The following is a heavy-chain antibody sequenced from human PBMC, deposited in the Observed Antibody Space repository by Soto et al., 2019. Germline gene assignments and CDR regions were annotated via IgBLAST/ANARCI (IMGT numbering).Heavy chain of an antibody. J-gene: IGHJ4*02. CDR1: GGTFSSYA. Sequence: QVQLVQSGAEVKKPGSSVKVSCKASGGTFSSYAISWVRQAPGQGLEWMGGIIPIFGTANYAQKFQGRVTITADESTSTAYMEVSSLRSEDTAVYYCARRVEKRGYEYFDYWGQGTLVTVSS. CDR2: IIPIFGTA. V-gene: IGHV1-69*12. D-gene: IGHD5-12*01. CDR3: ARRVEKRGYEYFDY.